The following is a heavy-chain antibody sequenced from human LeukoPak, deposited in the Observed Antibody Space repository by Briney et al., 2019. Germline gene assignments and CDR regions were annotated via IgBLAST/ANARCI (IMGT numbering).Heavy chain of an antibody. J-gene: IGHJ6*04. Sequence: GGSLRLSCSSPGFTFSSYAMHWVRQAPGKGLGYVSAISSNGGSTYYADSVKGRFTISRDNSKNTLYLQMSSLRAEDTAVYYCVKVGKYYGSGSYKYYYGMDVWGKGTTVTVSS. CDR2: ISSNGGST. CDR1: GFTFSSYA. D-gene: IGHD3-10*01. CDR3: VKVGKYYGSGSYKYYYGMDV. V-gene: IGHV3-64D*06.